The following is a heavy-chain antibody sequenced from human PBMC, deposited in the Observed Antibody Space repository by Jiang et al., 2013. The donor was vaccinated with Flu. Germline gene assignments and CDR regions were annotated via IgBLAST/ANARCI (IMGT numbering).Heavy chain of an antibody. CDR3: ARSPMDYGDYPGDY. D-gene: IGHD4-17*01. V-gene: IGHV4-61*02. J-gene: IGHJ4*02. CDR1: GGSISSGSYY. Sequence: GPGLVKPSQTLSLTCTVSGGSISSGSYYWSWIRQPAGKGLEWIGRIYTSGSTNYNPSLKSRVTISVDTSKNQFSLKLSSVTAADTAVYYCARSPMDYGDYPGDYWGQGTLVTVSS. CDR2: IYTSGST.